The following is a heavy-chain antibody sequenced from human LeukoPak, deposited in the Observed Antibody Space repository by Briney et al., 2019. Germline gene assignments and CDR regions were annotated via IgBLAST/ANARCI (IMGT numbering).Heavy chain of an antibody. J-gene: IGHJ4*02. CDR2: ISSSSSYT. Sequence: PGGSLRLSCAASGFTFSDYYMSWIRQAPGKGLEWVSYISSSSSYTNYADSVKGRFTISRDNAKNSLYLQMNSLRGEDTAVYYCARGAAGMAYFDYWGQGTLVTVSS. CDR3: ARGAAGMAYFDY. D-gene: IGHD5-18*01. CDR1: GFTFSDYY. V-gene: IGHV3-11*06.